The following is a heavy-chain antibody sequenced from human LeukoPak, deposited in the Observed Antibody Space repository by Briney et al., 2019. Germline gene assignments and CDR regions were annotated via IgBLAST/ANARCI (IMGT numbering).Heavy chain of an antibody. J-gene: IGHJ5*02. Sequence: GGSLRLSCAAPGFTVSGNYMNWVRQAPGKGLEWVSLINDGGSTFYADSVKGRFTISRDDSRNTLFLQMNSLRAEDTAVYYCARDRAGTQLWVEFDPWGQGTLVTVSS. CDR2: INDGGST. CDR3: ARDRAGTQLWVEFDP. V-gene: IGHV3-66*02. CDR1: GFTVSGNY. D-gene: IGHD5-18*01.